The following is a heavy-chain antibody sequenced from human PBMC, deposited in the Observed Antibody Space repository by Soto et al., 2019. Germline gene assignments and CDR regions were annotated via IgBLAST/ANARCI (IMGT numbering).Heavy chain of an antibody. Sequence: QVQLVQSGAEVKKPGSSVKVSCKASGGTFSSYAISWVRQAPGQGLEWMGGIIPIFGTANYAQKFQGRVTITAGEFTSTTYREVSSLRSEDTAVYYCASEVYSSGWHGGGAFDLCGQGTMVTVSS. D-gene: IGHD6-19*01. CDR1: GGTFSSYA. V-gene: IGHV1-69*12. J-gene: IGHJ3*01. CDR3: ASEVYSSGWHGGGAFDL. CDR2: IIPIFGTA.